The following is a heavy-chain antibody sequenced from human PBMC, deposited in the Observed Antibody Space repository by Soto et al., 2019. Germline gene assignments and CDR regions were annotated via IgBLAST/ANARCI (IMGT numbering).Heavy chain of an antibody. CDR1: GYTFSNYG. V-gene: IGHV1-18*01. CDR2: ISGYTGNK. CDR3: ARYYSRERAYCFDH. D-gene: IGHD1-1*01. Sequence: QVQLVQSGADVKQPGASVKVSCEASGYTFSNYGISWLRQAPGQGLEWMGWISGYTGNKDYAQKFQARVTMTIDTSTSTTYMDLGNLRPDDTAVYCCARYYSRERAYCFDHWGQGTLVTVSS. J-gene: IGHJ4*02.